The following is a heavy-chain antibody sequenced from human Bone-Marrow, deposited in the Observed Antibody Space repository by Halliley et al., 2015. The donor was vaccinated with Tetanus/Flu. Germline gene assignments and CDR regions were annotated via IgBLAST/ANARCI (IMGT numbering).Heavy chain of an antibody. Sequence: TLSLTCTVSGVSLATSGYSWGWIRQPPGKGLEWIGSFYYSGTTAYNPSLKSRVSISVDTSANHLSLNLNSVTAADTAVYYCARHYRHWLFDYWGQGTLVPVSS. CDR3: ARHYRHWLFDY. J-gene: IGHJ4*02. V-gene: IGHV4-39*01. D-gene: IGHD3-16*02. CDR2: FYYSGTT. CDR1: GVSLATSGYS.